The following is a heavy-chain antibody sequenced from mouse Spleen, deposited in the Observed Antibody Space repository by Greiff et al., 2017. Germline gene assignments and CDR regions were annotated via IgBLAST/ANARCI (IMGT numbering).Heavy chain of an antibody. CDR1: GYTFTTYP. V-gene: IGHV1-47*01. CDR3: ARGGYDGYYEAMDY. CDR2: FHPYNDDT. Sequence: VKLVESGAELVKPGASVKMSCKASGYTFTTYPIEWMKQNHGKSLEWIGNFHPYNDDTKYNEKFKGKATLTVEKSSSTVYLELSRLTSDDSAVYYCARGGYDGYYEAMDYWGQGTSVTVSS. J-gene: IGHJ4*01. D-gene: IGHD2-3*01.